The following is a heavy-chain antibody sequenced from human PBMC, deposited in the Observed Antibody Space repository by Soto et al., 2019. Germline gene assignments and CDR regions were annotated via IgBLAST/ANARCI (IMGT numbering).Heavy chain of an antibody. V-gene: IGHV1-18*01. J-gene: IGHJ4*02. CDR2: ISAHNGNT. D-gene: IGHD1-1*01. CDR3: ARGRYGDY. Sequence: QVHLVQSGAEVKKPGASVKVSCKGSGYAFTTYGITWVRQAPGQGLEWMGWISAHNGNTNYAQKRQGRVTVTRDTSTSTAYMELRSLRSDDTAVYYCARGRYGDYWGQGALVTVSP. CDR1: GYAFTTYG.